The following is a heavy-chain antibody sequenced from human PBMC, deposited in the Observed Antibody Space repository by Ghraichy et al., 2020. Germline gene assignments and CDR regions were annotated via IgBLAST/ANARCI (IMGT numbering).Heavy chain of an antibody. Sequence: ESLNISCAVYGGSLSGNYWSWIRQPPGRGLEWIGEINHGGSTNYNPSLKSRVTISLDTSKNQFSLKLTSVTAADTAVYYCARVYCSSTTCYALDFDYWGQGTLVTVSS. J-gene: IGHJ4*02. D-gene: IGHD2-2*01. CDR2: INHGGST. CDR1: GGSLSGNY. V-gene: IGHV4-34*01. CDR3: ARVYCSSTTCYALDFDY.